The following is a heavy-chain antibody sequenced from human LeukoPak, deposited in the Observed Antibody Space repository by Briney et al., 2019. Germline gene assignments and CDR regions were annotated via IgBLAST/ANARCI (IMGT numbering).Heavy chain of an antibody. CDR3: AKDLAAYQPFLAFDY. Sequence: GGSLRLSCAASGFTFSSYGMHWVRQAPGKGLEWVAFIRYDGSNKYYADSVKGRFTISRDNSKNTLYLQTNSLRAEDTAVYYCAKDLAAYQPFLAFDYWGQGTLVTVSS. J-gene: IGHJ4*02. V-gene: IGHV3-30*02. D-gene: IGHD2-2*01. CDR1: GFTFSSYG. CDR2: IRYDGSNK.